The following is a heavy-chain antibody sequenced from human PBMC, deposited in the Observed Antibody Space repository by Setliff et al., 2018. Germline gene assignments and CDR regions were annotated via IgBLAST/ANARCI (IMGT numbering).Heavy chain of an antibody. J-gene: IGHJ6*02. CDR1: HGSNGSGDYY. CDR3: ARGGDGALGMPFDGMDI. V-gene: IGHV4-30-4*01. D-gene: IGHD2-2*01. CDR2: IYYSGST. Sequence: PSETLSLTGTVSHGSNGSGDYYWRWIRQPQGKGLEWIGYIYYSGSTYYNPSLKSRVTISVDTSKNQFSLKLGSATAADTAVYYCARGGDGALGMPFDGMDIWGQGTTVTVSS.